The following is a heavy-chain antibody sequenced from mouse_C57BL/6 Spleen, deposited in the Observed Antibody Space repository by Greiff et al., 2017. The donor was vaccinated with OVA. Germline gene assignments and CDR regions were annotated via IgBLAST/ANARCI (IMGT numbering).Heavy chain of an antibody. CDR3: ARWDGYYDYAMDY. Sequence: EVQLQQSGPELVKPGDSVKISCKASGYSFTGYFMNWVMQSHGKSLEWIGRINPYNGDTFYNQKFKGKATLTVDKSSSTAHMELRSLTSEDSAVYYCARWDGYYDYAMDYWGQGTSVTVSS. CDR2: INPYNGDT. CDR1: GYSFTGYF. D-gene: IGHD2-3*01. J-gene: IGHJ4*01. V-gene: IGHV1-20*01.